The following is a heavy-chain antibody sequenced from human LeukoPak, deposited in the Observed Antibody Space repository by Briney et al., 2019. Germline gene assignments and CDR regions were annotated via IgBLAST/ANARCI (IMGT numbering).Heavy chain of an antibody. CDR1: GGSFSGYC. V-gene: IGHV4-34*01. Sequence: NASETLSLTCAVYGGSFSGYCWSWIRQPPGKGLEWIGEINHSGSTNYNPSLKSRVTISVDTSKNQFSLKLSSVTAADTAVYYCARGVSADYWGQGTLVTVSS. CDR2: INHSGST. J-gene: IGHJ4*02. CDR3: ARGVSADY.